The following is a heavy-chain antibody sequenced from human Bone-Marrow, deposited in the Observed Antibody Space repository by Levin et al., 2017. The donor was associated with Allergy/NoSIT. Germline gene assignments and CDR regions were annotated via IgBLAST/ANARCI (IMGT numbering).Heavy chain of an antibody. V-gene: IGHV4-31*03. Sequence: SETLSLTCTVSGGSISSGGYYWSWIRQHPGKGLEWIGYIYYSGSTYYNPSLKSRVTISVDTSKNQFSLKLSSVTAADTAVYYCARDGRWFGELGYWGQGTLVTVSS. D-gene: IGHD3-10*01. CDR1: GGSISSGGYY. J-gene: IGHJ4*02. CDR3: ARDGRWFGELGY. CDR2: IYYSGST.